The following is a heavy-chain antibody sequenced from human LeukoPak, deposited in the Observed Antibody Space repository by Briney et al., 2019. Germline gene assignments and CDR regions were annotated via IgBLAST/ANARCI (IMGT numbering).Heavy chain of an antibody. D-gene: IGHD7-27*01. Sequence: GGSLRLTCAASGFTFSSYTMSWVRQAPGKGLEWVSTITTSDGNTYYADSVKGRFTVSRDNSKNTLFLQMNSLRAEDTAVYYCAKDGGLWVSAHWGDSWGRGTLVTVSS. J-gene: IGHJ4*02. V-gene: IGHV3-23*01. CDR3: AKDGGLWVSAHWGDS. CDR2: ITTSDGNT. CDR1: GFTFSSYT.